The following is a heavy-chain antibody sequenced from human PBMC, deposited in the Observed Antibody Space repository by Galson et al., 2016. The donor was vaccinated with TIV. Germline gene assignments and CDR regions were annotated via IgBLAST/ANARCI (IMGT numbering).Heavy chain of an antibody. V-gene: IGHV4-4*07. J-gene: IGHJ5*01. CDR1: GASISSYY. D-gene: IGHD1-26*01. CDR2: IGTAGGT. CDR3: ARRTYSGPCNWSDY. Sequence: ETLSLTCTVSGASISSYYRCLCRQPAGKVLWGTGRIGTAGGTNYNPSLKSRVTVSVDTSKNQLSLKLSSVTAADTAVYYCARRTYSGPCNWSDYWGQGTLVTVSS.